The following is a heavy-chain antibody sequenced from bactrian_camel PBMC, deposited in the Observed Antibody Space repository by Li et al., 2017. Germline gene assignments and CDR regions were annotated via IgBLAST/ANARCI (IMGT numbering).Heavy chain of an antibody. CDR1: AYTFSNYC. D-gene: IGHD5*01. Sequence: QLVESGGGSVQAGGSLRLSCAVSAYTFSNYCLGWFRQSLGKERERVASISDGGGARQLYADSVQGRFAISRDYANNTMYLQLNDLKTDDTAMYYCATRDGLGSTVGNIWGQGTQVTVS. J-gene: IGHJ4*01. V-gene: IGHV3S40*01. CDR3: ATRDGLGSTVGNI. CDR2: ISDGGGARQ.